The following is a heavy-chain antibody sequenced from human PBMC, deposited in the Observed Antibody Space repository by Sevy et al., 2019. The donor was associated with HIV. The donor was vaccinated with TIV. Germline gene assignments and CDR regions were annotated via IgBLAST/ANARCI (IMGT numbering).Heavy chain of an antibody. V-gene: IGHV4-39*01. CDR3: SRGGHYYGSGSYFPFDY. D-gene: IGHD3-10*01. Sequence: SETLSLTCTVSGDSISSTSYYWGWIRQPPGKGLEWIGSFNDRGSTYYNPSLRSRVTMSVDTSKNQFSLKLNSVTPADTAVYYCSRGGHYYGSGSYFPFDYWGQGTLVTVSS. CDR1: GDSISSTSYY. J-gene: IGHJ4*02. CDR2: FNDRGST.